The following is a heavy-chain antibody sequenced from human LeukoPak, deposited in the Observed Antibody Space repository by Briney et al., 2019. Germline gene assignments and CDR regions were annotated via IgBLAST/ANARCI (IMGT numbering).Heavy chain of an antibody. CDR2: IYYSGST. J-gene: IGHJ6*03. D-gene: IGHD6-6*01. CDR3: ARGEGGIDGSSSSSYYYYYYMDV. Sequence: SETLSLTCTVSGGSISSSSYYWGWIRQPPGKGLEWIGYIYYSGSTNYNPSLKSRVTISVDTSKNQFSLKLSSVTAADTAVYYCARGEGGIDGSSSSSYYYYYYMDVWGKGTTVTVSS. V-gene: IGHV4-61*05. CDR1: GGSISSSSYY.